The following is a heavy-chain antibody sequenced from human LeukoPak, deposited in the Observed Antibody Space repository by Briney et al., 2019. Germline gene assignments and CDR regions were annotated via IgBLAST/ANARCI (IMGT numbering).Heavy chain of an antibody. CDR2: NRNKANRHTT. CDR1: DFTLSDQY. D-gene: IGHD2-15*01. CDR3: ARDGASRGNSAFTI. V-gene: IGHV3-72*01. J-gene: IGHJ3*02. Sequence: GGSLRLSCGASDFTLSDQYIDWFRQAPGKGLEGIGRNRNKANRHTTEYAASVQGRFTVSRDDSGNLVYLQMNTLITEDTAVYFCARDGASRGNSAFTIWGQGTEVTVSS.